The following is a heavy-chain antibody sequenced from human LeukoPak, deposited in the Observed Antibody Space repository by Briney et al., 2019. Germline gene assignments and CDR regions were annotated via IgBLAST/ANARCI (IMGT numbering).Heavy chain of an antibody. CDR2: INHSGST. D-gene: IGHD3-10*01. Sequence: SETLSLTCPVYGGSFSGYYWSWIRQPPGKGLEWIGEINHSGSTNYNPSLKSRVTISVDSSKNQFPLKLSSLTAADTAVYYCARGRVTMVRGVGLGYWGQGTLVTVSS. V-gene: IGHV4-34*01. CDR3: ARGRVTMVRGVGLGY. J-gene: IGHJ4*02. CDR1: GGSFSGYY.